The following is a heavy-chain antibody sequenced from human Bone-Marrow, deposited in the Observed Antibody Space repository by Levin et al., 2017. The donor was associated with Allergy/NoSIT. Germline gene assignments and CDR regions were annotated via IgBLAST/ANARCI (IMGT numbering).Heavy chain of an antibody. J-gene: IGHJ6*02. D-gene: IGHD6-13*01. Sequence: GGSLRLSCAASGFTFSSYGMHWVRQAPGKGLEWVAVIWYDGSNKYYADSVKGRFTISRDNSKNTLYLQMNSLRAEDTAVYYCARDFEQQLVSPNTVVYYYYGMDVWGQGTTVTVSS. CDR1: GFTFSSYG. CDR2: IWYDGSNK. CDR3: ARDFEQQLVSPNTVVYYYYGMDV. V-gene: IGHV3-33*01.